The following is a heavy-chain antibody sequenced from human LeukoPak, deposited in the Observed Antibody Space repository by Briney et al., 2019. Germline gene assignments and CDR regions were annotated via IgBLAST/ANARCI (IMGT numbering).Heavy chain of an antibody. CDR1: GFTVSSNY. CDR3: ASSSWNYYDSSGYLKAFDY. D-gene: IGHD3-22*01. V-gene: IGHV3-66*02. Sequence: PGGSLRLSCAASGFTVSSNYMSWVRQAPGKGLEWVSVIYSGGSTYYADSVKGRFTISRDNSKNTLYLQMNSLRAEDAAVYYRASSSWNYYDSSGYLKAFDYWGQGTLVTVSS. CDR2: IYSGGST. J-gene: IGHJ4*02.